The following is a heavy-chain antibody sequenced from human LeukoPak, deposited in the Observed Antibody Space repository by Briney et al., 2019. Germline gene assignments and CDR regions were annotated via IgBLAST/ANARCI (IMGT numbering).Heavy chain of an antibody. CDR3: ARGWEDLYDY. J-gene: IGHJ4*02. Sequence: ASVKVSCKASGYTFTSYGISWVRQAPGQGLEWMGWINPNSGGTNYAQKFQGRVTMTRDTSISTAYMELSRLRSDDTAVYYCARGWEDLYDYWGQGTLVTVSS. CDR1: GYTFTSYG. CDR2: INPNSGGT. V-gene: IGHV1-2*02. D-gene: IGHD1-26*01.